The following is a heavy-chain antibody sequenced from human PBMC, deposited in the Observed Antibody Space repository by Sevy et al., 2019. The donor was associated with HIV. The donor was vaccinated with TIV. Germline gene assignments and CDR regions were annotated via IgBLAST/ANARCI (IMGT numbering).Heavy chain of an antibody. D-gene: IGHD3-10*01. J-gene: IGHJ4*02. V-gene: IGHV3-21*01. CDR1: GFTFSYYN. CDR3: ARNLDYYASGPPDS. Sequence: GGSLRLSCAASGFTFSYYNMNWVRQAPWKGLEWVSSISSGSSYIFYVDSVKGRFTISRDNAKDSLFLQMNSLRAEDTAVYYCARNLDYYASGPPDSWGRGTLVTVSS. CDR2: ISSGSSYI.